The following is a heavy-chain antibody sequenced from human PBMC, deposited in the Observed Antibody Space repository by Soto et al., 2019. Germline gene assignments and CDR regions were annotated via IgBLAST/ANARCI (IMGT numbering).Heavy chain of an antibody. D-gene: IGHD6-13*01. CDR1: GYTFTSYA. V-gene: IGHV1-3*05. Sequence: QVQLVQSGAEEKKPGASVKVSCKASGYTFTSYAMHWVRQAPGQRLEWMGWINAGNGNTKYSQKFQGRVTITRDTSASTAYMELSSLSSEDTAVYYCARSSGWYVWFDPWGQETLVTVSS. J-gene: IGHJ5*02. CDR2: INAGNGNT. CDR3: ARSSGWYVWFDP.